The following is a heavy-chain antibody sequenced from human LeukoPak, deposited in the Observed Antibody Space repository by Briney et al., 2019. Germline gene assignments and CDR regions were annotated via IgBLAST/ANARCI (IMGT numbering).Heavy chain of an antibody. Sequence: GGSLRLSCAASGFSFSNYSMNWVRQAPGKGLEWVSYISSSSSTIYYADSVKGRFTISRDNAKNSLYLQMNSLRADDTAVYFCAMIEQVVSNVEGGYWGQGTLVTVSS. CDR2: ISSSSSTI. CDR1: GFSFSNYS. J-gene: IGHJ4*02. CDR3: AMIEQVVSNVEGGY. D-gene: IGHD6-6*01. V-gene: IGHV3-48*04.